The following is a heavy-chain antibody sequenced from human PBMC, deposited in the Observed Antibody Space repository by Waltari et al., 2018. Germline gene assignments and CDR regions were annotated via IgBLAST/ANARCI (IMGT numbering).Heavy chain of an antibody. D-gene: IGHD1-26*01. CDR2: VYSGGRT. CDR1: GSTVSRNY. V-gene: IGHV3-53*01. Sequence: EVQLVESGGGLIQPGGSLRRPCAASGSTVSRNYLSWVRRAPGKGREWVSVVYSGGRTDYADSVKGRFTISRDNSKNTLYLQMNSLRAEDTAVYYCARDKGGSYWDYYYGMDVWGQGTTVTVSS. CDR3: ARDKGGSYWDYYYGMDV. J-gene: IGHJ6*02.